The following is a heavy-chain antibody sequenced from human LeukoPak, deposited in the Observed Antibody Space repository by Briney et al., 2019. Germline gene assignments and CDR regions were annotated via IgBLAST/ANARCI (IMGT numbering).Heavy chain of an antibody. CDR3: ARADPIVRGVIITGEAY. V-gene: IGHV4-30-2*01. CDR1: GGSISSGGYS. D-gene: IGHD3-10*01. CDR2: IYHRGST. Sequence: SETLSLTCAVSGGSISSGGYSWSWIRQPPGKGLEWIGYIYHRGSTYYNPSLKSRVTISVDRSKNQFSLKLSSVTAADTAVYYCARADPIVRGVIITGEAYWGQGTLVTVSS. J-gene: IGHJ4*02.